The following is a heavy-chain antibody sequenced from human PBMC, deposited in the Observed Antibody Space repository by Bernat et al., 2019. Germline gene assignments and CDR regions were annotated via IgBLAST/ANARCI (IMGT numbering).Heavy chain of an antibody. J-gene: IGHJ4*02. CDR1: GGTFSSYA. V-gene: IGHV1-69*01. CDR3: ARDPRYCGGDCYYFDC. Sequence: QVQLVQSGAVVKKPGSSVKVSCKASGGTFSSYAISWVRQAPGQGLEWMGGIIPIFGTANYAQKFQGRVTITADESTSTAYMELSSLRSEDTAVYYCARDPRYCGGDCYYFDCWGQGTLVAVSS. CDR2: IIPIFGTA. D-gene: IGHD2-21*01.